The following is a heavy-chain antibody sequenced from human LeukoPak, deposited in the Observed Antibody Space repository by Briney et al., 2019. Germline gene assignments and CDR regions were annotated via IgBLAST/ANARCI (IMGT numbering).Heavy chain of an antibody. V-gene: IGHV6-1*01. CDR2: TYYRSKWYN. CDR3: ARDSRAVVDY. J-gene: IGHJ4*02. CDR1: GDSVSSNSVA. Sequence: SQTLSLTCAISGDSVSSNSVAWHWIRQSPSRGLEWLGRTYYRSKWYNENALSMKGRITINPDTSKNQFSLQLNSVTPEDTAVYYCARDSRAVVDYWAQGTLVTVSS. D-gene: IGHD6-19*01.